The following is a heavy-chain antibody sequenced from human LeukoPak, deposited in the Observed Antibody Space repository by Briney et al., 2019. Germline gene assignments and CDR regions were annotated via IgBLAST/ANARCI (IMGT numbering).Heavy chain of an antibody. CDR1: GGSFSVYY. D-gene: IGHD3-9*01. J-gene: IGHJ6*02. CDR3: ASPYFDWLLSRYYYGMDV. V-gene: IGHV4-34*01. CDR2: INHSGST. Sequence: PSETLSLTCAVNGGSFSVYYWSWIRQPPGKGLEWIGEINHSGSTNYNPSLKSRVTISVDTSKNQFSLKLSSVTAADTAVYYCASPYFDWLLSRYYYGMDVWGQGTTVTVSS.